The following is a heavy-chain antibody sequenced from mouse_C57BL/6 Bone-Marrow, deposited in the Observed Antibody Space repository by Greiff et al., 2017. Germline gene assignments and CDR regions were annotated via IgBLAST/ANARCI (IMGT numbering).Heavy chain of an antibody. CDR1: GYTFTSYW. J-gene: IGHJ4*01. V-gene: IGHV1-61*01. CDR3: GKGFSAMDY. CDR2: INPSDSET. Sequence: QVQLKQPGAELVRPGSSVKLSCKASGYTFTSYWMDWVKQRPGQGLEWIGNINPSDSETHYNQKFKDKATLTVDKSSSTAYMQLSSLTSEDSAVYCCGKGFSAMDYWGQGTSVTVSS. D-gene: IGHD1-3*01.